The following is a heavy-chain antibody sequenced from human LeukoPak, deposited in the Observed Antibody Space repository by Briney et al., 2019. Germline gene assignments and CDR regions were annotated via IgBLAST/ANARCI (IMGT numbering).Heavy chain of an antibody. CDR2: IYPGDSDT. CDR1: GYSFTNYW. D-gene: IGHD3-22*01. CDR3: AKLYYDGSGYFDI. V-gene: IGHV5-51*01. Sequence: GESLKISCKGSGYSFTNYWIGWVRQMPEKGLEWMGIIYPGDSDTRYSPSFQGHVTISADKSVTTAYLQWSTLKASDTAMYYCAKLYYDGSGYFDIWGQGTMVTVSS. J-gene: IGHJ3*02.